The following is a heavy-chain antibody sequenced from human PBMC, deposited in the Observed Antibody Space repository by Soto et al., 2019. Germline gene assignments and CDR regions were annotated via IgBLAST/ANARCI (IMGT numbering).Heavy chain of an antibody. V-gene: IGHV3-53*01. CDR3: AKGGGRFDY. CDR1: GFLVGSNY. D-gene: IGHD1-26*01. J-gene: IGHJ4*02. CDR2: IYSGGST. Sequence: GGSLRLSCAASGFLVGSNYMSWVRQAPGKGLEWVSVIYSGGSTYYTDSVKGRFTISRDSSKSTLYLQMNSLRVEDTAVYYCAKGGGRFDYWGQGTLVTVSS.